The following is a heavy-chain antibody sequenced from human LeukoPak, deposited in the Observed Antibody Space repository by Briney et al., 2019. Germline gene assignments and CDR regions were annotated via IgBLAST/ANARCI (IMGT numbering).Heavy chain of an antibody. CDR1: GFTFSTYT. V-gene: IGHV3-30-3*01. D-gene: IGHD3-9*01. J-gene: IGHJ6*02. Sequence: GGSLRLSCAASGFTFSTYTMKWVRQAPGKGLEWVAVISYDGSNKYYADSVKGRFTISRDNSKNTLYLQMNSLRAEDTAVYYCARDQDDILTGSYYGMDVWGQGTTVTVSS. CDR3: ARDQDDILTGSYYGMDV. CDR2: ISYDGSNK.